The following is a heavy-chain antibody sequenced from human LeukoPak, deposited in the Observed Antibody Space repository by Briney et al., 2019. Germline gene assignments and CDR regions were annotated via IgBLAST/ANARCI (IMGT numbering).Heavy chain of an antibody. CDR2: INTDVSNT. CDR1: GFTFSSYW. CDR3: ARDGYRTSQGAFDL. Sequence: GGSLRLPCAASGFTFSSYWMHWVRQAPGKGLVWISRINTDVSNTRYEDTVKGRFTISRDNAKNTLYLQMNSLRAEDTAVYYCARDGYRTSQGAFDLWGQGTMVTVSS. V-gene: IGHV3-74*01. D-gene: IGHD5-12*01. J-gene: IGHJ3*01.